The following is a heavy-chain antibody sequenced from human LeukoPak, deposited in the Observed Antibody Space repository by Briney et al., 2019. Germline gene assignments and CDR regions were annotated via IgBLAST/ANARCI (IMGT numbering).Heavy chain of an antibody. J-gene: IGHJ4*02. Sequence: PGGSLRLSCAASGFTFSNYGMSWVRQAPGKGLEWVSAISGSGGSTYYADSVKGRFTISRDNSKNTLYLQMNSLRAEDTAVYYCARFELAAAGTVDYWGQGTLVTVSS. CDR3: ARFELAAAGTVDY. CDR1: GFTFSNYG. CDR2: ISGSGGST. V-gene: IGHV3-23*01. D-gene: IGHD6-13*01.